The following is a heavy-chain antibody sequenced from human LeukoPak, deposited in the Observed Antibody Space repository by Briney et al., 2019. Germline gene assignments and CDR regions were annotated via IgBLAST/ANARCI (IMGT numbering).Heavy chain of an antibody. Sequence: GGSLRLSCAASGFTFSSYAMSWVRQAPGKGLEWVSAISGSGGSTYYADSVKGRFTISRDNSKNTLYLQMNSLRAEDTAVYYCAKLRDIVVVPAAKDYWGQGTLVTVSS. V-gene: IGHV3-23*01. CDR2: ISGSGGST. CDR1: GFTFSSYA. D-gene: IGHD2-2*01. CDR3: AKLRDIVVVPAAKDY. J-gene: IGHJ4*02.